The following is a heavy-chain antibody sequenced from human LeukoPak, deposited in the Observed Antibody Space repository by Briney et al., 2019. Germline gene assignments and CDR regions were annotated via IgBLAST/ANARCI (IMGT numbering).Heavy chain of an antibody. CDR2: IYYSGRT. CDR3: ARDRRYSSPD. CDR1: GGSISSGGYY. J-gene: IGHJ4*02. Sequence: NPSQTLSLTCTVSGGSISSGGYYWSWIRQHPGKGLEWIGYIYYSGRTYYNPSLKSRVTISVDTSKNQFSLKLSSVTAADTAVYYCARDRRYSSPDWGQGTLVTVSS. D-gene: IGHD5-18*01. V-gene: IGHV4-31*03.